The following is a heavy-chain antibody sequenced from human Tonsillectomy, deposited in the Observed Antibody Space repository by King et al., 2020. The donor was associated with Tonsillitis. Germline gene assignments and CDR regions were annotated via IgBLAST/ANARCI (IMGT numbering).Heavy chain of an antibody. D-gene: IGHD3-22*01. CDR2: IYYSGST. Sequence: QLQESGPGLVKSSETLSLTCTVSGGSVSSGNYYWSWIRQPPGKGLEWIGYIYYSGSTNYNSSLKSRVTISVDTSKNQFSLKLSSVTAADTAVYYCARVYYYDSSGFPRGGFDYWGQGTLVTVSS. CDR3: ARVYYYDSSGFPRGGFDY. V-gene: IGHV4-61*01. J-gene: IGHJ4*02. CDR1: GGSVSSGNYY.